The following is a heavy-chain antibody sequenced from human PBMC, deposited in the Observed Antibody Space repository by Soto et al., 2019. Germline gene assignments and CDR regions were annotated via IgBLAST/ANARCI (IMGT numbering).Heavy chain of an antibody. Sequence: LRLSCAAAGFTFSSYGMHWVRQAPGKGLEWVAVIWYDGSNKYYADSVKGRFTISRDNSKNTLYLQMNSLRAEDTAVYYCARDGAYYDFWSGYSTAYYFDYWGQGTLVTVSS. CDR1: GFTFSSYG. V-gene: IGHV3-33*01. J-gene: IGHJ4*02. CDR3: ARDGAYYDFWSGYSTAYYFDY. CDR2: IWYDGSNK. D-gene: IGHD3-3*01.